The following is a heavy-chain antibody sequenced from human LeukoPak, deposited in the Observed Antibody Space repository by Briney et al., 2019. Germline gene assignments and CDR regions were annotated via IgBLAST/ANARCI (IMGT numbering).Heavy chain of an antibody. Sequence: SVKVSCKASGGTFSSYAISWVRQAPGQGLEWMGGITPIFGTANYAQKFQGRVTITTDESTSTAYMELSSLRSEDTAVYYCARDRPPRIAARLHYYYYYMDVWGKGTTVTVSS. V-gene: IGHV1-69*05. J-gene: IGHJ6*03. CDR1: GGTFSSYA. CDR2: ITPIFGTA. D-gene: IGHD6-6*01. CDR3: ARDRPPRIAARLHYYYYYMDV.